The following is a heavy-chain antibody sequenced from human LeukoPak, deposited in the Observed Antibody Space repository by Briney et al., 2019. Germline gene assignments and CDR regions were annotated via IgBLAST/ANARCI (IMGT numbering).Heavy chain of an antibody. CDR3: ARGVDIVVVVAAMPRANDWYFDL. D-gene: IGHD2-15*01. V-gene: IGHV3-30*04. CDR2: ISYDGSNK. CDR1: GFTFSSYA. J-gene: IGHJ2*01. Sequence: QPGGSLRLSCAASGFTFSSYAMHWVRQAPGKGLEWVAVISYDGSNKYYADSVKGRFTISRDNSKNTLYLQMNSLRAEDTAVYYCARGVDIVVVVAAMPRANDWYFDLWGRGTLVTVSS.